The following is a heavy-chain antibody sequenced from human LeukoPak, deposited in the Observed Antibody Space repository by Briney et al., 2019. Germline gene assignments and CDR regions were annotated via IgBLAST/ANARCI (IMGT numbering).Heavy chain of an antibody. CDR2: INHSGST. D-gene: IGHD3-9*01. CDR3: ARLTDQYYDILTGYEWFVP. V-gene: IGHV4-34*01. J-gene: IGHJ5*02. CDR1: GGSFSGYY. Sequence: SETLSLTCAVYGGSFSGYYWSWIRQPPGKGLEWIGEINHSGSTNYNPSLKSRVTISVDTSKNQFSLKLSSVTAADTAVYYCARLTDQYYDILTGYEWFVPWGQGTLVTVSS.